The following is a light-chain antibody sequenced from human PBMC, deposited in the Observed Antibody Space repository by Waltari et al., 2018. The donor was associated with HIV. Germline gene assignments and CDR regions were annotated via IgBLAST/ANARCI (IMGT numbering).Light chain of an antibody. CDR3: TSYTPNDTLV. CDR2: EVS. J-gene: IGLJ2*01. Sequence: HSALTQPAAAPGSPGPTPAIPRLGPCGDFGFYSCVSWYQQVPGKVPKVIIYEVSSRPSGVSDCFSGSRSGNTASLTISGLQPQDEADYYWTSYTPNDTLVFGGGTKLTVL. CDR1: CGDFGFYSC. V-gene: IGLV2-14*01.